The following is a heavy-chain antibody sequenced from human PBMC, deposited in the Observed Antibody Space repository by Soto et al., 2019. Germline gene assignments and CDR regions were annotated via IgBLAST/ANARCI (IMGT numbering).Heavy chain of an antibody. CDR3: AKDEGYSSSWRYYFDS. V-gene: IGHV3-30*18. D-gene: IGHD6-13*01. CDR2: ISYDGSNK. CDR1: GFTFSSYA. J-gene: IGHJ4*02. Sequence: GGSLRLSCAVSGFTFSSYAMHWVRQAPGKGLEWVAIISYDGSNKYYADSVKGRFTISRDNSKNTLYLQMNSLRGEDTAVYYCAKDEGYSSSWRYYFDSWGQGTLVTVSS.